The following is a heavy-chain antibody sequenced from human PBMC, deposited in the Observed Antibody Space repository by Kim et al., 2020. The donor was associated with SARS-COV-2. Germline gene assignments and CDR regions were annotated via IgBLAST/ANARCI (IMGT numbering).Heavy chain of an antibody. CDR2: SSSTI. J-gene: IGHJ4*02. CDR3: ASAQSDS. Sequence: SSSTIYYAESVKGRFTISRDNAKNAVYLQMNSLRDEDTAVYYGASAQSDSWGQGTLVTVPS. V-gene: IGHV3-48*02. D-gene: IGHD4-4*01.